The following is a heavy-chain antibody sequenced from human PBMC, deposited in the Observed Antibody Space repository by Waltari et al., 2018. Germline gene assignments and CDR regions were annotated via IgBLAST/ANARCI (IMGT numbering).Heavy chain of an antibody. CDR2: IYYSWST. V-gene: IGHV4-39*07. CDR3: ARVRHRVRGVPTKYFDY. J-gene: IGHJ4*02. CDR1: GGSISSSSYY. Sequence: QLQLQESGPGLVKPSETLSLTCTVSGGSISSSSYYWGWIRQPPGKGLEWIGSIYYSWSTYYNPSLKSRVTMTRNTSRSTAYMELSSLRSEDTAVYYCARVRHRVRGVPTKYFDYWGQGTLVTVSS. D-gene: IGHD3-10*01.